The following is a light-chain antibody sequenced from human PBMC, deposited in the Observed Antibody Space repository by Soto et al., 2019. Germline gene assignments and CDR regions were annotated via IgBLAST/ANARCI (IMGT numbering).Light chain of an antibody. V-gene: IGKV3D-15*01. CDR1: QSVDSSY. J-gene: IGKJ4*01. Sequence: EIVWTQSPGTLSLSPGERATLSCRASQSVDSSYLAWYHQRPGQAPRLVIYDIFTRATGVPTRISGSGSGTEFTLTISSLQSEDFAVYYCQQYNSWPLTFGGGTKVDIK. CDR3: QQYNSWPLT. CDR2: DIF.